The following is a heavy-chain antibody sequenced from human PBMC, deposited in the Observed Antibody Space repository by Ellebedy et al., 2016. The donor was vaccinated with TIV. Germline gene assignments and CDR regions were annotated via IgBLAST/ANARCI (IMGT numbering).Heavy chain of an antibody. D-gene: IGHD3-22*01. CDR1: GFTFSTFS. V-gene: IGHV3-21*01. CDR3: ARDDDSSGCFDY. J-gene: IGHJ4*02. CDR2: ISSSSDYI. Sequence: PGGSLRLSCAASGFTFSTFSMNWVRQAPGKGLEWVSSISSSSDYIYYAESLKGRFTISRDNAENSLYLQMNSLRAEETAVYYCARDDDSSGCFDYWGQGTLVTVSS.